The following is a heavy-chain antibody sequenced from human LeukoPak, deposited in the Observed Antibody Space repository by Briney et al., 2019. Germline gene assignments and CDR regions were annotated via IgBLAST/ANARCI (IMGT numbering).Heavy chain of an antibody. V-gene: IGHV4-61*01. Sequence: SETLSLTCTVSGGSVSSGSYYWSWIRQPPGKGLEWIGYIYYSASTNYNPSLKSRVTISVDTSNNQFSLKLSPVTAADTAVYYCARVGVRGITIFGVAANWFDPWGQGTLVTVSS. J-gene: IGHJ5*02. CDR2: IYYSAST. CDR3: ARVGVRGITIFGVAANWFDP. D-gene: IGHD3-3*01. CDR1: GGSVSSGSYY.